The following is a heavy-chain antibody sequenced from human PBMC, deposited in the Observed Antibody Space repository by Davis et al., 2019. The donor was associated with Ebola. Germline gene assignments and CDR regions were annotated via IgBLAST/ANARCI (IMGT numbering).Heavy chain of an antibody. Sequence: ASVQVSCKASGYTFTSYAISWVRPAPGQGLEWMGWFSAYNGNTNYAQKLQGRVTITADKSTSTAYMELSSLRSEDTAVYCCARGSWLERFDYWGQGTLVTVSS. CDR2: FSAYNGNT. CDR3: ARGSWLERFDY. V-gene: IGHV1-18*01. D-gene: IGHD1-1*01. CDR1: GYTFTSYA. J-gene: IGHJ4*02.